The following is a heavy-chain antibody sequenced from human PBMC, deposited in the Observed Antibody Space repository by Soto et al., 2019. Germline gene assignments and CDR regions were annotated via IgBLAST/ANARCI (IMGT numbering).Heavy chain of an antibody. CDR1: GYTFTGYY. CDR3: ARPGEAAPGRAEYFPH. D-gene: IGHD6-13*01. Sequence: ASVKVSCKASGYTFTGYYMHWLRQAPGQGLEWMGWINPNSGGTNYAQKFQGWVTMTRDTSISTAYMELSRLRSDDTAVYYCARPGEAAPGRAEYFPHWGQGTLVTVSS. J-gene: IGHJ1*01. CDR2: INPNSGGT. V-gene: IGHV1-2*04.